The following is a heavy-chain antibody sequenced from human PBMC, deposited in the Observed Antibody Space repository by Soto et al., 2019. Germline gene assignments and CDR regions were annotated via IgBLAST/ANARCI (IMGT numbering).Heavy chain of an antibody. D-gene: IGHD4-17*01. Sequence: QVQLVESGGGVVQPGRSLRLSCAASGFTFSGYAVHWVRQAPGKGLEWVAVITYDGSEKYYADSVKCRFTISRDNSKDTLYLQMNSLRTEDTAVYYCASCGDNRDHWGQGTLVTVSS. V-gene: IGHV3-30-3*01. CDR1: GFTFSGYA. CDR2: ITYDGSEK. CDR3: ASCGDNRDH. J-gene: IGHJ4*02.